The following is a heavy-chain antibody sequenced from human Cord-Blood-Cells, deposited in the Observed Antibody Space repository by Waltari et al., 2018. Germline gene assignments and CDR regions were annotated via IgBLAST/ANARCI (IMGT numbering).Heavy chain of an antibody. CDR1: GGSISSSSSS. V-gene: IGHV4-39*01. J-gene: IGHJ5*02. Sequence: QLQLQESGPGLVKPSETLSLTCTVSGGSISSSSSSWGWIRQPPGKGLEWIGSIYYSGSTYYNPSLKSRVTISVDTSKNQFSLKLSSVTAADTAVYYCARHSYYDSSGYFNWFDPWGQGTLVTVSS. CDR3: ARHSYYDSSGYFNWFDP. CDR2: IYYSGST. D-gene: IGHD3-22*01.